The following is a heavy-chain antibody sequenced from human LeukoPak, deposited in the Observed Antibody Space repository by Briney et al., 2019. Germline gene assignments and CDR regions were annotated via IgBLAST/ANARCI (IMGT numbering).Heavy chain of an antibody. CDR1: GFTFSSYA. CDR2: ISYDGSNK. D-gene: IGHD3-16*01. CDR3: AKHYPIRGIHYFDY. V-gene: IGHV3-30-3*02. Sequence: QPGGSLRLSCAASGFTFSSYAMHWVRQAPGKGLEWVAVISYDGSNKYYADSVKGRFTISRDNSKNTLYLQMNSLRAEDTAVYYCAKHYPIRGIHYFDYWGQGTLVTVSS. J-gene: IGHJ4*02.